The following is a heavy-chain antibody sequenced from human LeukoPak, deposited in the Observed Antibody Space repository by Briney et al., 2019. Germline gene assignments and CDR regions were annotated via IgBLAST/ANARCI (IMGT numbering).Heavy chain of an antibody. Sequence: PGGSLRLSCAASGFAFSSYALHWVRRAPGKGLEWVSAIGTGGDTYYADSVMGRFTISRDNAKKSLYLHMNSLIAEDMAVYYCARDSIAVADYYYGMDVWGQGTTVTVSS. J-gene: IGHJ6*02. V-gene: IGHV3-47*01. D-gene: IGHD6-19*01. CDR2: IGTGGDT. CDR3: ARDSIAVADYYYGMDV. CDR1: GFAFSSYA.